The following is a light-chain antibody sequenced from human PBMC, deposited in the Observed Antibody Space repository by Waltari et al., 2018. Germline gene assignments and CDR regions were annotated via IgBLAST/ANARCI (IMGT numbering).Light chain of an antibody. CDR1: QSVLYSPNNKNY. Sequence: DIVMTQSPDSLAVSLGERATINCKSSQSVLYSPNNKNYLAWYQQKPRQPPKMLIYWASTRESGVPERFSGSGSGTDFTLTISSLQAEDVAVYYCQQYYTIPVTFGQGTKVEIK. V-gene: IGKV4-1*01. CDR3: QQYYTIPVT. J-gene: IGKJ1*01. CDR2: WAS.